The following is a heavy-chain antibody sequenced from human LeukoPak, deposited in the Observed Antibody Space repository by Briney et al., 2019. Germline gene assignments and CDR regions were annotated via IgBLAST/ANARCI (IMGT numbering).Heavy chain of an antibody. D-gene: IGHD3-22*01. CDR3: ARGASLLHYYDSSGYPNYFDY. CDR2: IIPIFGTA. Sequence: ASVKVSCKASGGTFSSYAISWVRQAPGQGLEWMGGIIPIFGTANYAQKFQGRVTITADESTSTAYMELSSLRSEDTAVYYCARGASLLHYYDSSGYPNYFDYWGQGTLVTVSS. CDR1: GGTFSSYA. V-gene: IGHV1-69*13. J-gene: IGHJ4*02.